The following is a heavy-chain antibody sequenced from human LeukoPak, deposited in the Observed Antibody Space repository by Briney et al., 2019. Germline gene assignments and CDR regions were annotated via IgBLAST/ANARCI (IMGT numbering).Heavy chain of an antibody. CDR1: GFTFNTYA. J-gene: IGHJ4*02. Sequence: PGGSLRLSCAASGFTFNTYAMSWVRQAPGKGLEWVSGISGSGGSTYYADSEKGRFTISRDNSKNTLFLQMNSLRADDTAVYYCAKGTGYGDLPFDYWGQGTLVTVSS. CDR3: AKGTGYGDLPFDY. CDR2: ISGSGGST. V-gene: IGHV3-23*01. D-gene: IGHD4-17*01.